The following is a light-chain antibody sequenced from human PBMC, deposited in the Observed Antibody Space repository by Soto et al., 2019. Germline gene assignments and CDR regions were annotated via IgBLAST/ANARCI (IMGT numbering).Light chain of an antibody. CDR2: KAS. V-gene: IGKV1-5*03. Sequence: DIQMTQSPSTLSASVGDRVTITCRASQNIFSWLAWYQQKPGKAPKLLIYKASTLESGVPSRFSGSGSGTEFTLTISILQPDDFATYYCQQYNSFSLTFGGGTKVEIK. CDR1: QNIFSW. CDR3: QQYNSFSLT. J-gene: IGKJ4*01.